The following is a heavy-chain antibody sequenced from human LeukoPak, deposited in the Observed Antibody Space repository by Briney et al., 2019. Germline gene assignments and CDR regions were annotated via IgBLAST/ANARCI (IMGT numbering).Heavy chain of an antibody. CDR2: IYPRDSRT. CDR1: GYSFSSYW. CDR3: ARSPWNYYDY. J-gene: IGHJ4*02. D-gene: IGHD5-12*01. V-gene: IGHV5-51*01. Sequence: GESLKISCKGSGYSFSSYWIAWVRQMPGKGLEWMGIIYPRDSRTTYSPSFQGQVTISADKSISTAYLQWSSLKASDTAMYYCARSPWNYYDYWGQGTLVTVSS.